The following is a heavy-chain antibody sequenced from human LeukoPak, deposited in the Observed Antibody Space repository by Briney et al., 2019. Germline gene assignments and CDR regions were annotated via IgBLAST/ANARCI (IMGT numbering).Heavy chain of an antibody. CDR1: GYTLTSYY. D-gene: IGHD6-19*01. CDR2: INPSGGST. V-gene: IGHV1-46*01. J-gene: IGHJ3*02. CDR3: ARNRWLELKLHDAFEI. Sequence: GDSVKVSCKASGYTLTSYYMHWVRQAPGKGLEWMGIINPSGGSTSYAQKFQGRVTMTRDMSTSTVYMELSSLRSEDTAVYYCARNRWLELKLHDAFEIWGQGTMVTVSS.